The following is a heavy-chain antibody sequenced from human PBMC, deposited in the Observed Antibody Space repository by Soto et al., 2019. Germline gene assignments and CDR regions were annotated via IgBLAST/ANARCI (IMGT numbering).Heavy chain of an antibody. CDR1: GDSVSSSSPA. J-gene: IGHJ3*02. D-gene: IGHD2-8*01. V-gene: IGHV6-1*01. CDR2: TYYRSKWYN. Sequence: PSQTLSLTCVISGDSVSSSSPAWNLIRQSPSRGLEWLGRTYYRSKWYNDFAVVVKSRLTITPDTSKNQFSLQLNSVTPEDTAVYYCARAIGPMLFDIWGQGTMVTVSS. CDR3: ARAIGPMLFDI.